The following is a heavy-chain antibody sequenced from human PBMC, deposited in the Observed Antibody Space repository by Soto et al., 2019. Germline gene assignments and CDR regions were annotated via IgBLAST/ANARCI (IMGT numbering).Heavy chain of an antibody. CDR3: ASAGADAELLLRGHSGYDWGNFDY. D-gene: IGHD5-12*01. Sequence: PGGSLRLSCAASGFTFSSYNLNWVRQAPGQGLEWVSTITGSGVSTYYADSVKGRFTISRDNSKNTLYLQMNSLRAEDTAVYYCASAGADAELLLRGHSGYDWGNFDYWGQGTLVTVSS. J-gene: IGHJ4*02. CDR2: ITGSGVST. CDR1: GFTFSSYN. V-gene: IGHV3-23*01.